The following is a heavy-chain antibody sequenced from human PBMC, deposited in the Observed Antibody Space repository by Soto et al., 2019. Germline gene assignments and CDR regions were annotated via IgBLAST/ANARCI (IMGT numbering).Heavy chain of an antibody. CDR2: SSGSGGST. J-gene: IGHJ3*02. D-gene: IGHD3-22*01. Sequence: QAGGSLRLSCAASGFTFSSYAMSWVRQAPGKGLEWVSASSGSGGSTYYADSVKGRFTISRDNSKNTLYLQMNSLRAEDTAVYYCAKDRRPQTYYYDSSGYYYPADAFDIWGLGTMVTVSS. CDR1: GFTFSSYA. CDR3: AKDRRPQTYYYDSSGYYYPADAFDI. V-gene: IGHV3-23*01.